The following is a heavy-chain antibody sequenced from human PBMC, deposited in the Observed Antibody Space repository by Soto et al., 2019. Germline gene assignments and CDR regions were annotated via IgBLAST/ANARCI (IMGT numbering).Heavy chain of an antibody. J-gene: IGHJ6*02. CDR2: VYSTGTT. CDR3: AREKDYYHSALDV. CDR1: SGSISNYY. V-gene: IGHV4-4*07. Sequence: QVELQESGPGLVKPSETLSLKCSFSSGSISNYYWSWIRQPAGGALEWIGRVYSTGTTDYNPSLQSRITMSVDTSKNQFFLNLSPVTAADTTIYYCAREKDYYHSALDVWGQGTTVTVSS.